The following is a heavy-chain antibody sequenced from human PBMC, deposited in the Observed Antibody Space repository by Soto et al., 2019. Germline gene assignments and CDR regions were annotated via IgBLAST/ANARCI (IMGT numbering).Heavy chain of an antibody. V-gene: IGHV3-33*01. J-gene: IGHJ6*04. CDR3: ARERGYYGSGSYLPRFYGMDV. Sequence: PGGSLRLSCAASGFTFSSYGMHWVRRAPGKGLEWVAVIWYDGSNKYYADSVKGRFTISRDNSKNTLYLQMNSLRAEDTAVYYCARERGYYGSGSYLPRFYGMDVWGKGTTVTVSS. CDR1: GFTFSSYG. CDR2: IWYDGSNK. D-gene: IGHD3-10*01.